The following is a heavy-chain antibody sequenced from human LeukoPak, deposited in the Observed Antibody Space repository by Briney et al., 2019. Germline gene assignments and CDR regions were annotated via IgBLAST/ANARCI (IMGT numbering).Heavy chain of an antibody. J-gene: IGHJ4*02. V-gene: IGHV4-30-2*01. D-gene: IGHD3-16*01. CDR3: ARVSSGGYFDY. Sequence: SQTLSLTCAVSGGSISGGGSSWTWIRQPPGKGLEWIGYIYHSGSTYYNPSLKSRVTISVDRSKNQFSLKLSSVTAADTAVYYCARVSSGGYFDYWGQGTLVSVSS. CDR1: GGSISGGGSS. CDR2: IYHSGST.